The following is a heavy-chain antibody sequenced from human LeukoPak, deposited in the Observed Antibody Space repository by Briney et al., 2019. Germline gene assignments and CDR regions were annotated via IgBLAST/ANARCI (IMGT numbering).Heavy chain of an antibody. Sequence: SETLSLTCAVSGGSISSGGYSWSWIRQPPGKGLEWIGYIYHSGSTYYNPSLKSRVTISVDRSKNQFSLKLSSVTAADTAVYYCARGTRQSRLLWFGEFLDYWGQGTLVTVSS. CDR2: IYHSGST. CDR3: ARGTRQSRLLWFGEFLDY. V-gene: IGHV4-30-2*01. CDR1: GGSISSGGYS. D-gene: IGHD3-10*01. J-gene: IGHJ4*02.